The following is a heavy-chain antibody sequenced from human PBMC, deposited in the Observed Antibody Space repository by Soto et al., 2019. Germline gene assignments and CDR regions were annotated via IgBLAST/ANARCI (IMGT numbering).Heavy chain of an antibody. D-gene: IGHD3-16*02. CDR2: ISGSAGT. CDR3: AKEKDYDFNWGSDRFTSHY. J-gene: IGHJ4*02. Sequence: GSLRLSCTASGFTFRTYAMTWFRHAAGKGLEGVSAISGSAGTFYATSVKGRFTISIDNSRSTVYLQMHSLRAEDSAIYYCAKEKDYDFNWGSDRFTSHYWGRGTLVTVSS. CDR1: GFTFRTYA. V-gene: IGHV3-23*01.